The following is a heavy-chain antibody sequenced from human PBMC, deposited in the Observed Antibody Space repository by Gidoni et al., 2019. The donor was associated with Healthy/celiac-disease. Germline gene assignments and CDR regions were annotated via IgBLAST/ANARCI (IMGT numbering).Heavy chain of an antibody. J-gene: IGHJ4*02. V-gene: IGHV4-34*01. CDR3: ARERKPYDYVWGSYRPISAYYFDY. D-gene: IGHD3-16*02. Sequence: GLGWIGDINHSGSTNYNPSLKSRVTISVDTSKNQFSLKLSSVTAADTAVYYCARERKPYDYVWGSYRPISAYYFDYWGQGTLVTVSS. CDR2: INHSGST.